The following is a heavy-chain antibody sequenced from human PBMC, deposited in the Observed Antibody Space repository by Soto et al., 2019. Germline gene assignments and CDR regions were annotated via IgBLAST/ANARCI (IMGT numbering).Heavy chain of an antibody. V-gene: IGHV4-59*01. D-gene: IGHD3-22*01. CDR1: GGSISSYY. J-gene: IGHJ3*02. CDR3: ARVGYYDSSGYPQASFDI. CDR2: IYYSGST. Sequence: QVQLQESGPGLVKPSETLSLTCTVSGGSISSYYWSWIRQPPGKGLEWIGYIYYSGSTNYNPSLKSRVTISVDTSKNQFSLKLRSVTAADTAVYYCARVGYYDSSGYPQASFDIWGQGTMVTVSS.